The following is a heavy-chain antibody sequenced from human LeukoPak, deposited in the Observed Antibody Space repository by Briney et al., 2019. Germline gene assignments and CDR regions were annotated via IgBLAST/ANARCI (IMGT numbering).Heavy chain of an antibody. CDR2: ISSSGSTI. CDR3: ASSGGYGSGSFDY. D-gene: IGHD6-19*01. J-gene: IGHJ4*02. Sequence: GGSLRLSCAASGFTFSSYEMNWVRQAPGKGLEWVSYISSSGSTIYYADSVKGRFTISRDNAKNSLYLQMTSLRAEDTAVYYCASSGGYGSGSFDYWGQGTLVTVSS. V-gene: IGHV3-48*03. CDR1: GFTFSSYE.